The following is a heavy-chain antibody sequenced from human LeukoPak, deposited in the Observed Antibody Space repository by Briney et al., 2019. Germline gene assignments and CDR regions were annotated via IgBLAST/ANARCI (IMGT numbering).Heavy chain of an antibody. Sequence: GGSPRLSCAASGFTFSTYSMNWVRQAPGKGLEWVSSITSSSSHTYYADSVKGRFTISRDNAKNSLYLQMNSLRAEDTAVYYCAPALYDFLTGYRDYWGQGTLVTVSS. CDR1: GFTFSTYS. J-gene: IGHJ4*02. D-gene: IGHD3-9*01. CDR3: APALYDFLTGYRDY. CDR2: ITSSSSHT. V-gene: IGHV3-21*01.